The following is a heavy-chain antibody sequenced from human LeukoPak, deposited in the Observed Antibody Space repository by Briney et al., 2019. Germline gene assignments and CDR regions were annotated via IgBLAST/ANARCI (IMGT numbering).Heavy chain of an antibody. CDR3: ARDRDGYNWVDY. Sequence: SGPTLVSPLQTLSLTCTVSGGSISSGGYYWSWIRQHPEKGLEWIGYIYYSGSTYYNPSLKSRVTISVDTSKNQFSLKLSSVTAADTAVYYCARDRDGYNWVDYWGQGTLVTVSS. CDR2: IYYSGST. J-gene: IGHJ4*02. D-gene: IGHD5-24*01. V-gene: IGHV4-31*03. CDR1: GGSISSGGYY.